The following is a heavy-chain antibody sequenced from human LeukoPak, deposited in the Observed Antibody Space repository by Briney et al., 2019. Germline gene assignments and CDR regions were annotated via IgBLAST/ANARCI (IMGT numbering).Heavy chain of an antibody. D-gene: IGHD2-15*01. J-gene: IGHJ4*02. CDR2: ISYDGSNK. CDR3: AKDILGYCSGGSCYGLDH. V-gene: IGHV3-30*18. CDR1: GFTFSSYG. Sequence: GGSLRLSCAASGFTFSSYGMHWVRQAPGKGLEWVAVISYDGSNKYYADSVKGRFTISRDNSKNTLYLQMNSLRAEDTAVYYCAKDILGYCSGGSCYGLDHWGQGTLVTVSS.